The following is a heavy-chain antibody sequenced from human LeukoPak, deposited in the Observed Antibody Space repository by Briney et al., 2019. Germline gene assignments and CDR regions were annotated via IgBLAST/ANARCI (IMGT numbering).Heavy chain of an antibody. CDR1: GGSFSGYY. V-gene: IGHV4-59*01. CDR3: ARVTGYVIEDNFDY. Sequence: PSETLSLTCAVYGGSFSGYYWSWIRQPPGKGLEWIGYIYYSGSTNYNPSLKSRVTISVDTSKNQFSLKLRSVTAAGTAVYYCARVTGYVIEDNFDYWGQGTLVTVSS. J-gene: IGHJ4*02. CDR2: IYYSGST. D-gene: IGHD2-15*01.